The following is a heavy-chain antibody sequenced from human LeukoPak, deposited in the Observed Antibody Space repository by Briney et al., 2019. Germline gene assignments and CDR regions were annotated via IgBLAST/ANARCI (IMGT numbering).Heavy chain of an antibody. CDR3: ARDRGIATTQPFDF. V-gene: IGHV4-4*07. D-gene: IGHD6-13*01. CDR1: GSSISNYY. Sequence: PSETLSLTCTVSGSSISNYYWSWIRQPAGKGLEWIGRIYTSGSTNYNPSLKSRVTISVDKSKNQFSLRLTSVTVADTAVYYCARDRGIATTQPFDFWGQGTLVTVSS. J-gene: IGHJ4*02. CDR2: IYTSGST.